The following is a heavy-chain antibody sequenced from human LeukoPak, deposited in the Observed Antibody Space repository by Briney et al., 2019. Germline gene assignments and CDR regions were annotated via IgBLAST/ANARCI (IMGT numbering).Heavy chain of an antibody. CDR3: ARDYGSGSYYCKFDY. CDR2: IIPIFGTA. J-gene: IGHJ4*02. Sequence: GASVKVSCKASGGTFSSYAISWVRQAPGQGLEWMGGIIPIFGTANYAQKFQGRVTITADESTSTAYMELSSLRSEDTAVYYCARDYGSGSYYCKFDYWGQGTLVTVSS. V-gene: IGHV1-69*13. D-gene: IGHD3-10*01. CDR1: GGTFSSYA.